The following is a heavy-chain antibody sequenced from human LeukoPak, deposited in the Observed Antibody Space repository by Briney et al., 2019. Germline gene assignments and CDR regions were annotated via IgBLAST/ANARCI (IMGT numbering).Heavy chain of an antibody. Sequence: ASVKVSCKTSGGTFNSYAISWVRQAPGQGLEWMGGITAIFRTTNYAQKFQGRVTITADESMSTIYMELSSLRSGDTAVYYCARDCSLLLSSEEYFQHWGQGTLVTVSS. J-gene: IGHJ1*01. CDR1: GGTFNSYA. D-gene: IGHD6-25*01. CDR2: ITAIFRTT. V-gene: IGHV1-69*13. CDR3: ARDCSLLLSSEEYFQH.